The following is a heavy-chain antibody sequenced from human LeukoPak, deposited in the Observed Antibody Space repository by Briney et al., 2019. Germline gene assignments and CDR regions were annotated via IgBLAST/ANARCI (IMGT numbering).Heavy chain of an antibody. CDR3: ARHARYSSVWTTDY. D-gene: IGHD6-25*01. CDR2: IYYSGTT. V-gene: IGHV4-59*08. Sequence: SETLSLTCTVSGXSISSYYWTWIRQPPGKGLEWIGYIYYSGTTKYNPSLKSRVTISVDTSKNQFSLKLSSVTAADTAMYYCARHARYSSVWTTDYWGQGTLVTVSS. CDR1: GXSISSYY. J-gene: IGHJ4*02.